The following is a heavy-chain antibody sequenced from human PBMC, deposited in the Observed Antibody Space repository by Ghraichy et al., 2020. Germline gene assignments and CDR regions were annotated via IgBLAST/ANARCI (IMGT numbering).Heavy chain of an antibody. CDR3: ASLTGWSDIFDI. Sequence: GGSLRLSCTASGFPFSIYWMHWVRQDPGKGLAWVSQINPDGTLTTYADSVKGRFTISRDNAKSTVHLQMNSLRAEDTAVYYCASLTGWSDIFDIWGQGTLVTVSS. J-gene: IGHJ3*02. V-gene: IGHV3-74*01. CDR2: INPDGTLT. D-gene: IGHD2-15*01. CDR1: GFPFSIYW.